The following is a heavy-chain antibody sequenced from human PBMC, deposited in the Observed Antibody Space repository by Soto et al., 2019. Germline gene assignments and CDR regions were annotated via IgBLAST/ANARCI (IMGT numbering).Heavy chain of an antibody. CDR1: GFTFSCYD. CDR3: AKERWAAAGTPTLDY. J-gene: IGHJ4*02. Sequence: EVQLLESGGGLVQPGGSLRLSCAASGFTFSCYDMSWVRHAPGKGLEWVSAISGGTSSTYYADSVKGRFTISRDNSKNTLCLQMNSLRAEDTAVYYCAKERWAAAGTPTLDYWGQGTLVTVSS. CDR2: ISGGTSST. V-gene: IGHV3-23*01. D-gene: IGHD6-13*01.